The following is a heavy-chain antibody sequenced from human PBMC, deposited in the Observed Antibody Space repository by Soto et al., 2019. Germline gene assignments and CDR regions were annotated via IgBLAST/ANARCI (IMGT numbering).Heavy chain of an antibody. Sequence: ASVKVSCKASGYTFTSYGISWVRQAPGQGLEWMGWISAYNGNTNYAQELQGRVTMTTDTSTSTAYMELRSLRSDDTAVYYCARRRIYCGGDCYPDYWGQGTLVTVSS. D-gene: IGHD2-21*02. V-gene: IGHV1-18*01. J-gene: IGHJ4*02. CDR2: ISAYNGNT. CDR1: GYTFTSYG. CDR3: ARRRIYCGGDCYPDY.